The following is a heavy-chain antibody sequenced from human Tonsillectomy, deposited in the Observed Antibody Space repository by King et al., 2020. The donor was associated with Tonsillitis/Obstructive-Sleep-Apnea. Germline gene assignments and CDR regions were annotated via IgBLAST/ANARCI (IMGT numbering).Heavy chain of an antibody. D-gene: IGHD1-14*01. CDR2: IDPSDSYT. CDR3: ARPDGPLYYYYGMDV. Sequence: QLVQSGAEVKKPGESLRISCKGSGYSFTSYWINWVRQMPGKGLEWMGRIDPSDSYTNYSPSFQGHVTISADKSISTAYLQWSSLKASDTAMYYCARPDGPLYYYYGMDVWGQGTTVIVSS. CDR1: GYSFTSYW. J-gene: IGHJ6*02. V-gene: IGHV5-10-1*03.